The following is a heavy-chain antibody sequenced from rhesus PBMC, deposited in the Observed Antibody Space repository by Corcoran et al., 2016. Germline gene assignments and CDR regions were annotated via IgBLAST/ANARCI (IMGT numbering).Heavy chain of an antibody. CDR2: INPYNGNT. CDR3: ARVPLLQYLDWLLSYFDY. V-gene: IGHV1S2*01. Sequence: QVQLVQSGAEVKKPGSSVKVSCKASGYTFTDYSMHWVRQAPRQGLEWMGWINPYNGNTKNAQKFQGRVTMTRDTSTSTAYMELSSLRSEDTAVYYCARVPLLQYLDWLLSYFDYWGQGVLVTVSS. D-gene: IGHD3-3*01. CDR1: GYTFTDYS. J-gene: IGHJ4*01.